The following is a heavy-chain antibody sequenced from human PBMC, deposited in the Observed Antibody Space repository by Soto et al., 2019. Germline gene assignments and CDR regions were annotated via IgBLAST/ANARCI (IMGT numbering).Heavy chain of an antibody. Sequence: SETLSLTCTVSGGSITSAEYYWSWIRQPPGKGLEWIGNIDYTGSTFYNPSLQSRVTISVDTSKDRFSLKLASVTAADTAVYYCASADPQGDYFDSWGQGTLVTVSS. D-gene: IGHD3-10*01. CDR1: GGSITSAEYY. J-gene: IGHJ4*02. CDR2: IDYTGST. CDR3: ASADPQGDYFDS. V-gene: IGHV4-30-4*01.